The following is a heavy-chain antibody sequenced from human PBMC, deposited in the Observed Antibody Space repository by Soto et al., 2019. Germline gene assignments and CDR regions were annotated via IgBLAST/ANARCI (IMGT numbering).Heavy chain of an antibody. J-gene: IGHJ6*02. CDR2: IIPIFGTA. Sequence: GASVKVSCKASGGTFSSYAISWVRQAPGQGLEWKGGIIPIFGTANYGQKVKGRVTITADETTSTAYMEMRSLRSENTAVEYCAVLPTPPGIAAADYYYYYGMDVWGQGTTVTVSS. CDR1: GGTFSSYA. D-gene: IGHD6-13*01. V-gene: IGHV1-69*13. CDR3: AVLPTPPGIAAADYYYYYGMDV.